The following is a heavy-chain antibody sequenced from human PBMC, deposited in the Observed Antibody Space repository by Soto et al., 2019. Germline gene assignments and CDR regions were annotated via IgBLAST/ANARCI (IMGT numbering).Heavy chain of an antibody. Sequence: QERLVQSGAEVRKPGSSVKVSCKVTGGTSTRYAINWVRQAPGQGLEWMGGIVPMFGTSKYAQKFQGRVTITADTSTNTAYVEWRSLRPEGTAVYYWNRGTEYDCGSGYLGGQGTRVSVAS. CDR3: NRGTEYDCGSGYL. J-gene: IGHJ4*02. D-gene: IGHD3-3*01. CDR2: IVPMFGTS. CDR1: GGTSTRYA. V-gene: IGHV1-69*06.